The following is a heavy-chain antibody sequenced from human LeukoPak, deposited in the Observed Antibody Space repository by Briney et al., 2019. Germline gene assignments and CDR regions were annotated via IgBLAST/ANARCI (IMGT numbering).Heavy chain of an antibody. D-gene: IGHD3-16*01. CDR3: ARVVWGYYYMDV. J-gene: IGHJ6*03. CDR1: GFTFSSYE. Sequence: PGGSLRLSCAASGFTFSSYEMNWVRQAPGKGLEWVSYISSSGSTIYYADSVKGRFTISRDNAKNSLYLQMNSLRAEDTAVYYCARVVWGYYYMDVWGKGTTVTISS. CDR2: ISSSGSTI. V-gene: IGHV3-48*03.